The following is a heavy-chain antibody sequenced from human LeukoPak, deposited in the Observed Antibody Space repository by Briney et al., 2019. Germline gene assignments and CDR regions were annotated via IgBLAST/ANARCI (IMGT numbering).Heavy chain of an antibody. J-gene: IGHJ4*02. V-gene: IGHV4-4*09. Sequence: SETLSLTCTVSGGSISSYYWGWVRQTPGKGLAWIGHIYHGGTTYYNPSLESRVTISLDPSNNQFSLKLTSVTAADTAVYYCVRAYDSSGYPPFDIWGQGTLVAVS. D-gene: IGHD3-22*01. CDR1: GGSISSYY. CDR2: IYHGGTT. CDR3: VRAYDSSGYPPFDI.